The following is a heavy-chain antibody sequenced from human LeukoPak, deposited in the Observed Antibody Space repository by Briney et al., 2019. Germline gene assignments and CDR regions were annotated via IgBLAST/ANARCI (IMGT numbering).Heavy chain of an antibody. CDR2: ISSSSSTI. J-gene: IGHJ4*02. CDR1: GFTFSIYS. Sequence: GGSLRLSCAASGFTFSIYSMNWVRQAPGKGLEWVSYISSSSSTIYYADSVKGRFTISRDNAKNSLYLQMNSLRAEDTAVYYCARDSLTTVTDYWGQGTLVTVSS. CDR3: ARDSLTTVTDY. V-gene: IGHV3-48*01. D-gene: IGHD4-17*01.